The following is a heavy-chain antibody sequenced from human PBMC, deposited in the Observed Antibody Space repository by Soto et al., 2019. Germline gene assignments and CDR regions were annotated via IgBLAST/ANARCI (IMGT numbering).Heavy chain of an antibody. CDR1: GYTFTSYG. J-gene: IGHJ4*02. CDR2: ISAYNGNT. CDR3: ASPNPAYCTNGVCYSGFDY. V-gene: IGHV1-18*01. D-gene: IGHD2-8*01. Sequence: ASVKVSCKASGYTFTSYGISWVRQAPGQGLEWMGWISAYNGNTNYAQKLQGRVTMTTDTSTTKAYMELRSLRSDDTAVYYCASPNPAYCTNGVCYSGFDYWGQGTLVTVSS.